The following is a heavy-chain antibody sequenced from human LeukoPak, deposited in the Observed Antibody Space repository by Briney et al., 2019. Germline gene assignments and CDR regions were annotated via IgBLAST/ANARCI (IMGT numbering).Heavy chain of an antibody. Sequence: PSQTLSLTCNVSGGSIKSGGYYWTWIRQPPGKGLEWIGYIYHSGSTYYSPSLKSRVTISVDMSTNQFSLKLISVTAADTAVYYCARVSAHGGLPFDPWGQGTLVTVSS. CDR1: GGSIKSGGYY. CDR3: ARVSAHGGLPFDP. CDR2: IYHSGST. J-gene: IGHJ5*02. V-gene: IGHV4-30-2*01. D-gene: IGHD4-23*01.